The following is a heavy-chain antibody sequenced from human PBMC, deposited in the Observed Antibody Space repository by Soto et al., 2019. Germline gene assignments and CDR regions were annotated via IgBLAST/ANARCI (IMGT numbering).Heavy chain of an antibody. J-gene: IGHJ3*02. Sequence: GGSLRLSCAASGFTFSSYGMHWVRQAPGKGLEWVAVIWYDGSNKYYADSVKGRFTISRDNSKNTLYLQMNSLRDEDTAVYYCASYVVYSSSSFDAFDIWGQGTMVTVSS. D-gene: IGHD6-6*01. CDR2: IWYDGSNK. CDR3: ASYVVYSSSSFDAFDI. CDR1: GFTFSSYG. V-gene: IGHV3-33*01.